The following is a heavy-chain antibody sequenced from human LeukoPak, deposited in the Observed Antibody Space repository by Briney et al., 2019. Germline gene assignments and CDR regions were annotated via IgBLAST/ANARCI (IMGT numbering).Heavy chain of an antibody. CDR1: GYTFTGYY. CDR2: INPNSGGT. CDR3: AKGQPSSYYTSGGRYNA. Sequence: ASVKVSCKPSGYTFTGYYLHWLRQAPGQGLEWMGWINPNSGGTNYAQKLQGRVTMTGDTSISTAYMELTSLTSDDTGLYYCAKGQPSSYYTSGGRYNAWGQGTLVTVSS. J-gene: IGHJ5*02. D-gene: IGHD2-15*01. V-gene: IGHV1-2*02.